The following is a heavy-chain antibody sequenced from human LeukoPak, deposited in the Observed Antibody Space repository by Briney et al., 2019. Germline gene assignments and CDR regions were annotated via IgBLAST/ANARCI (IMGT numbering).Heavy chain of an antibody. V-gene: IGHV4-59*11. Sequence: SETLSLTCTVYGGSISSHYWSWIRQPPGKGLEWIGYIYYSGSTNYNPSLKSRVTISVDTSKNQFSLKLSSVTAADTAVYYCARNIAAAFDYWGQGTLVTVSS. CDR3: ARNIAAAFDY. CDR1: GGSISSHY. D-gene: IGHD6-13*01. J-gene: IGHJ4*02. CDR2: IYYSGST.